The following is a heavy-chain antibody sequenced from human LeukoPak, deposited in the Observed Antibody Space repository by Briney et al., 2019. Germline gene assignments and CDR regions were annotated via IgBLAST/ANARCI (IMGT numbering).Heavy chain of an antibody. CDR3: ARSQVGGWYRGVGGYFDY. CDR1: GASFSGYY. V-gene: IGHV4-59*01. CDR2: IYYGGST. D-gene: IGHD6-19*01. J-gene: IGHJ4*02. Sequence: SETQSPTCAVYGASFSGYYWSWVSQPPGKGMEWLGYIYYGGSTNYNPSLKSRVTISVDTSKNQFSLKLSSVTAADTAVYYCARSQVGGWYRGVGGYFDYWGQGTLVTVSS.